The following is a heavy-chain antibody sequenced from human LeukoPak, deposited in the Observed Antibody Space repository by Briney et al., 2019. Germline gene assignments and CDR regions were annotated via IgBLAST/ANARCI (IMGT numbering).Heavy chain of an antibody. CDR2: IYYSGST. CDR3: AREKADAFDI. Sequence: SETLSLTCTVSGGSISSYYWSWIRQPPGKGLEWIGYIYYSGSTNYNPSLKSRVTISVDTSKNQFSLKLSSVTAADTAVYYCAREKADAFDIWGQGTMVTVSS. V-gene: IGHV4-59*01. J-gene: IGHJ3*02. CDR1: GGSISSYY.